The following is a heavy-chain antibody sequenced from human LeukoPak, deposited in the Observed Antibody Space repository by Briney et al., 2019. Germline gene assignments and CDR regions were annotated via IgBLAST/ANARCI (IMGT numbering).Heavy chain of an antibody. CDR2: INHSGST. CDR3: AREDGDGGSNSNFDY. J-gene: IGHJ4*02. CDR1: GGSFSGYY. D-gene: IGHD4-17*01. V-gene: IGHV4-34*01. Sequence: PSETLSLTCAVYGGSFSGYYWSWIRQPPGKGLEWIGEINHSGSTNYNPSLKSRLTISVDTSKNQFSLKLSSVTAADTAVYYCAREDGDGGSNSNFDYWGQGTLVTVSS.